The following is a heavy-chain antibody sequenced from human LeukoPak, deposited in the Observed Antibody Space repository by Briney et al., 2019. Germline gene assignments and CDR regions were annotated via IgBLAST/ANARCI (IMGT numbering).Heavy chain of an antibody. Sequence: GGSLRLSCAASGFSLSSYWMTWVRQAPGKGLEWVANIKQDGSEKNYVDSVKGRFTISRDNAKNSLYLQMNSLRAEDTAVYYCARGVGGYYYYYYMDVWGKGTTVTVSS. CDR2: IKQDGSEK. CDR1: GFSLSSYW. CDR3: ARGVGGYYYYYYMDV. D-gene: IGHD3-16*01. J-gene: IGHJ6*03. V-gene: IGHV3-7*01.